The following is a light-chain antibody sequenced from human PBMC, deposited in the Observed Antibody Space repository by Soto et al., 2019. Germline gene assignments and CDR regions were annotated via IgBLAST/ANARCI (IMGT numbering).Light chain of an antibody. J-gene: IGLJ1*01. V-gene: IGLV2-14*03. CDR2: EVS. CDR3: SSYTTSSTRV. Sequence: QSALAQPASVSGSPGQSITISCTGTSSDVGAYDFVSWYQQHPDKAPKLMIYEVSNRPSGVSYRFSGSKSVNTATLTISGLQAEDEADYYCSSYTTSSTRVFGTETKVTVL. CDR1: SSDVGAYDF.